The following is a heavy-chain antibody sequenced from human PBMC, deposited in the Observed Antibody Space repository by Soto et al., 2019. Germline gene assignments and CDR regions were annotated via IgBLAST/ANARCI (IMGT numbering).Heavy chain of an antibody. V-gene: IGHV4-59*01. Sequence: SETLSLTCTVSGASISNYYWTWIRQPQGKGLEWIGYTHYSGSTDYNSYLKSRLTISVDISKNHVSLKLTSVSAPDTAFFYCASDNRDYVYDYWRQGTPVTVSS. CDR3: ASDNRDYVYDY. CDR1: GASISNYY. CDR2: THYSGST. D-gene: IGHD4-17*01. J-gene: IGHJ4*02.